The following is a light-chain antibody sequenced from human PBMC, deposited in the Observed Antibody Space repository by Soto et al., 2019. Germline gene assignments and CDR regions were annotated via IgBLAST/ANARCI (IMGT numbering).Light chain of an antibody. CDR2: KAS. CDR1: QSVSSW. V-gene: IGKV1-5*03. J-gene: IGKJ1*01. CDR3: LHYQSYSGT. Sequence: DIQMTQSPSTQTATVGDRVTITCRASQSVSSWLAWYQQKPGRAPKLLIYKASTLVSGVPSRFSGSGSETEFTLAINSLQPDDFATYYCLHYQSYSGTFGQGTKVDIK.